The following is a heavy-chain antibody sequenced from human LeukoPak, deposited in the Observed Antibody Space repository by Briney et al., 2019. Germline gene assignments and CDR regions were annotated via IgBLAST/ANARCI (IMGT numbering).Heavy chain of an antibody. CDR3: ARAPEDYGSGSHHDY. CDR2: IYHSGST. J-gene: IGHJ4*02. CDR1: GGSISSSNW. Sequence: SGTLSLTCAVSGGSISSSNWWSWVRQPPGKGLEWIGEIYHSGSTNYNPSLKSRVTISVDKSKNQFSLKLSSVTAADTAVYYCARAPEDYGSGSHHDYWGQGTLVTVSS. V-gene: IGHV4-4*02. D-gene: IGHD3-10*01.